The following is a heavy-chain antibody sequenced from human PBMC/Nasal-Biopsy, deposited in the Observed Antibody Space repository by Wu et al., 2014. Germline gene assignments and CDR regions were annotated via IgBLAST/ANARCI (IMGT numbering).Heavy chain of an antibody. J-gene: IGHJ5*02. V-gene: IGHV3-23*01. CDR1: GFSFTSHA. Sequence: LRLSCAASGFSFTSHAMTWVRQLPGKGLQWVAATSYSGDSKYYADSVKGRFTISRDNSRNTLYLQMDSLTAEDTAVYYCAKDGRKAVAGTPSDWFDPWGQGTLVTVSS. CDR2: TSYSGDSK. CDR3: AKDGRKAVAGTPSDWFDP. D-gene: IGHD6-19*01.